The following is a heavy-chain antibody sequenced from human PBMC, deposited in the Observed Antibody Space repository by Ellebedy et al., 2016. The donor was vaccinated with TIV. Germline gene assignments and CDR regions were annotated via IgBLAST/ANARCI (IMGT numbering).Heavy chain of an antibody. J-gene: IGHJ4*02. CDR2: ISWNSGSI. D-gene: IGHD6-19*01. CDR3: ARAGRTSGWYTGY. V-gene: IGHV3-9*01. Sequence: LSLTCAASGFTFDDYAMHWVRQAPGKGLEWVSGISWNSGSIGYADSVKGRFTISRDNAKNSLYLQMNSLRAEDTAVYYCARAGRTSGWYTGYWGQGTLVTVSS. CDR1: GFTFDDYA.